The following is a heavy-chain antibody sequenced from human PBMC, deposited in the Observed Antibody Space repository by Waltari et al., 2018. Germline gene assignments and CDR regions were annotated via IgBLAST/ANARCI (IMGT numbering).Heavy chain of an antibody. J-gene: IGHJ5*02. CDR3: ARELTIVVGNNWFDP. V-gene: IGHV4-4*02. D-gene: IGHD2-15*01. Sequence: QVQLQESGPGLVKPSGTLSLTCAVSGGSISSSNWWSWVRQPPGKGLEWIGEIYQRGSTNYNPALKSRVTISVDKSKNQLSLKLSSVTAADTAVYYCARELTIVVGNNWFDPWGQGTLVTVSS. CDR2: IYQRGST. CDR1: GGSISSSNW.